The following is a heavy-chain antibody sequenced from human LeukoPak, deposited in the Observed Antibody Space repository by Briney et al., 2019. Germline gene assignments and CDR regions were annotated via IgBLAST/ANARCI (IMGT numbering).Heavy chain of an antibody. V-gene: IGHV4-39*01. J-gene: IGHJ4*02. CDR3: ARLRITIFQETGEDY. CDR2: IYYSGST. Sequence: PSETLSLTCTVSGGSISSYYWGWIRQPPGKGLEWIGSIYYSGSTYYNPSLKSRVTISVDTSKNQFSLKLSSVTAADTAVYYCARLRITIFQETGEDYWGQGTLVTVSS. CDR1: GGSISSYY. D-gene: IGHD3-9*01.